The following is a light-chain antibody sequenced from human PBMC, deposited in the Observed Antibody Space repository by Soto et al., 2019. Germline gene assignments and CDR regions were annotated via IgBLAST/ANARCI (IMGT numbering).Light chain of an antibody. CDR3: SSYTSSSTQV. CDR2: EVS. J-gene: IGLJ1*01. Sequence: QSVLTQPASVSGSPGQSITISCTGTSSDVGGYNYVSWYQQHPGKAPKLMIYEVSNRPSGVSNRFSGSKSCNTASLTISGLQAAYEADYYCSSYTSSSTQVFGTGTKLTVL. V-gene: IGLV2-14*01. CDR1: SSDVGGYNY.